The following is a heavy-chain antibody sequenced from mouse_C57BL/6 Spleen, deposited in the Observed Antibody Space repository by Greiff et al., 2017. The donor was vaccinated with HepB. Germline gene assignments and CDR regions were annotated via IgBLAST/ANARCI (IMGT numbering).Heavy chain of an antibody. V-gene: IGHV1-53*01. CDR3: ARWLSDYGNYDAMDD. Sequence: QVQLQQPGTELVKPGASVKLSCKASGYTFTSYWMHWVKQRPGQGLEWIGNINPSNGGTNYNEKFKSKATLTVDKSSSTAYMQLSSLTSEDSAVFYCARWLSDYGNYDAMDDWGQGTTVTVSS. J-gene: IGHJ4*01. D-gene: IGHD2-1*01. CDR2: INPSNGGT. CDR1: GYTFTSYW.